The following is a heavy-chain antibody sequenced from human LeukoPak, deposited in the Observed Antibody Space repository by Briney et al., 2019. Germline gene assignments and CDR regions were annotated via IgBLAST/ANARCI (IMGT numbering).Heavy chain of an antibody. CDR3: ARSTNSGYYNPFDY. CDR1: GYTFTGYY. D-gene: IGHD3-3*01. J-gene: IGHJ4*02. V-gene: IGHV1-2*02. Sequence: ASVKVSCEASGYTFTGYYMHWVRQAPGQGLEWMGWINPNSGGTNYAQKFQGRVTMTRDTSISTAYMELSRLRSDDTAVYYCARSTNSGYYNPFDYRGQGTLVTVSS. CDR2: INPNSGGT.